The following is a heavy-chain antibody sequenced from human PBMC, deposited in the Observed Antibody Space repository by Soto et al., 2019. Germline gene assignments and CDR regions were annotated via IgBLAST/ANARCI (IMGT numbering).Heavy chain of an antibody. D-gene: IGHD5-12*01. CDR2: ISAYNGNT. Sequence: QVQLVQSGAEVKKPGASVKVSCKASGYTFTSYGISWVRQAPGQGLEWMGWISAYNGNTNYAQKIQGRVTMTTDTSTSTGYRELRSLVSDDTAVYYCARDRGYSGYGDYWGQGTLVTVSS. CDR1: GYTFTSYG. V-gene: IGHV1-18*01. J-gene: IGHJ4*02. CDR3: ARDRGYSGYGDY.